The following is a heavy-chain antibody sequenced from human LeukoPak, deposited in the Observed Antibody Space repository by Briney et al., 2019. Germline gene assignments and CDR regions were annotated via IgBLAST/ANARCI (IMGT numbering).Heavy chain of an antibody. V-gene: IGHV3-21*04. Sequence: GGSLRLSCAASGFTFSSYSMNWVRQAPGKGLEWVSSISSSSSYIYYADSVKGRFTISRDNSKNTLYLQMNSLRAEDTAVYYCAKVGGYGDYVHWGQGTLVTVSS. CDR3: AKVGGYGDYVH. D-gene: IGHD4-17*01. J-gene: IGHJ4*02. CDR1: GFTFSSYS. CDR2: ISSSSSYI.